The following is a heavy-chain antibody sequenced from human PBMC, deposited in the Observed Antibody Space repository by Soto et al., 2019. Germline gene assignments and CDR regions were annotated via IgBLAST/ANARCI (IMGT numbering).Heavy chain of an antibody. D-gene: IGHD2-2*01. V-gene: IGHV1-2*02. CDR3: ARERYQVISDGMDV. Sequence: QVQLVQSGADVKTPGASVRVSCKASGYTFTGYYVHWVREAPGQGLEGMGWINPETGGTSYAQKFQCMVTLSRDTSINTAYLELSRLRFDDAAVYFCARERYQVISDGMDVWGQGTTVTVSS. CDR2: INPETGGT. J-gene: IGHJ6*02. CDR1: GYTFTGYY.